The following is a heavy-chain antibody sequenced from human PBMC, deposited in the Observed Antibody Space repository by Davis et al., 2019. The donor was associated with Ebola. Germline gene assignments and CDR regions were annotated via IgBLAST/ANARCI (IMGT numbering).Heavy chain of an antibody. V-gene: IGHV1-69*13. CDR3: ARDAVHEAAAGLDY. D-gene: IGHD6-13*01. CDR2: IIPIFGTA. CDR1: GGTFSSYA. Sequence: SVKVSCKASGGTFSSYAISWVRQAPGQGLEWMGGIIPIFGTANYAQKFQGRVTITADESTSTAYMELSSLRSEDTAVYYCARDAVHEAAAGLDYWGQGTLVTVSS. J-gene: IGHJ4*02.